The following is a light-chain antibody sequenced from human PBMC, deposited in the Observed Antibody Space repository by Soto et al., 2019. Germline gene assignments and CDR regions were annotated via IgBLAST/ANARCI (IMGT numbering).Light chain of an antibody. Sequence: ALTQPASVSGSPGQSITISCTGTSSEVGYYNLVSWYQHHPGKAPKLIIYEVNKRPSEVSNRFSGSKSGNTASLTISGLQAEDEADYHCCSYAGSSTYVFGTGTKVTVL. CDR1: SSEVGYYNL. CDR3: CSYAGSSTYV. J-gene: IGLJ1*01. V-gene: IGLV2-23*02. CDR2: EVN.